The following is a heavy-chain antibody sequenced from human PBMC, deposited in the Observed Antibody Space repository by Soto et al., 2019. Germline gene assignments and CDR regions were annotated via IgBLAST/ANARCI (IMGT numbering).Heavy chain of an antibody. D-gene: IGHD5-12*01. J-gene: IGHJ4*02. CDR3: AKDGEVGHGYNLPGY. CDR2: ISYHGSDK. V-gene: IGHV3-30*18. CDR1: GFIFSSSG. Sequence: GGSLRLSCAASGFIFSSSGMHWVRQAPGKGLEWVALISYHGSDKYYADSVKGRFSISRDNSNNTLYLRMNSLRAEDTAVYYCAKDGEVGHGYNLPGYWGQGTLVTVSS.